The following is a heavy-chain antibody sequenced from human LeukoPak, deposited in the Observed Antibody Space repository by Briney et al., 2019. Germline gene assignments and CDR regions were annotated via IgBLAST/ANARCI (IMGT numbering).Heavy chain of an antibody. J-gene: IGHJ4*02. CDR3: ARNTRDGYDQDY. Sequence: SETLSLTSTVSGGSITTYYWSWIRQPPGKGLEWIGYIYYSGSTNYNPSLKSRVTISVDTSKNQFSLKLSSVTAADTAVYYCARNTRDGYDQDYWGQGTLVTVSS. CDR2: IYYSGST. CDR1: GGSITTYY. V-gene: IGHV4-59*08. D-gene: IGHD5-12*01.